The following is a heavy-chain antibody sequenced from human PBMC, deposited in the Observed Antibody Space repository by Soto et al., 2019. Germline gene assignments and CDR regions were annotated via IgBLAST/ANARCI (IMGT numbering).Heavy chain of an antibody. J-gene: IGHJ2*01. CDR3: ARHVTLAVAGTVVWYFDL. D-gene: IGHD6-19*01. CDR2: IYYSGST. Sequence: QLQLQESGPGLVKPSETLSLTCTVSGGSISSSSYYWGWIRQPPGKGLEWIGSIYYSGSTYYNPSLKSRVTISVDTSKNQFSLKLSSVTAADTAVYYRARHVTLAVAGTVVWYFDLWGRGTLVTVSS. V-gene: IGHV4-39*01. CDR1: GGSISSSSYY.